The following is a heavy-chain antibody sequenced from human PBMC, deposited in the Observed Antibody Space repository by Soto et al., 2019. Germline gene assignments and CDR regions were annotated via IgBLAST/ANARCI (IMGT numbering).Heavy chain of an antibody. D-gene: IGHD3-3*01. J-gene: IGHJ4*02. CDR2: IYSGGSI. CDR1: GFTVSSSY. Sequence: GGSLRLSCAASGFTVSSSYMSWVRQAPGKGLEWVSVIYSGGSIYYADSVKGRFIISRDNSKNTLYLQMNSLIAEDTAVYYCAVVLRFLEWLPNFDYWGQGTLVTVSS. V-gene: IGHV3-66*01. CDR3: AVVLRFLEWLPNFDY.